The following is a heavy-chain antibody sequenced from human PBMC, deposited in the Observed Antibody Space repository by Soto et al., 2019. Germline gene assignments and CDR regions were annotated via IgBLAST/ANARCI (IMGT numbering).Heavy chain of an antibody. CDR3: AGNIAAAGLRSYGMVV. CDR2: ISTTETT. V-gene: IGHV4-4*07. D-gene: IGHD6-13*01. J-gene: IGHJ6*02. CDR1: GGAISSYY. Sequence: QVQLQESGPGLVKPSGTLFLTCTVSGGAISSYYWCWIRQPAGKGLELIWRISTTETTNYNPSLKSRVSMSLDTSKSQVTLKLSSGTAAEAAGYYCAGNIAAAGLRSYGMVVGGQGLTVTVAS.